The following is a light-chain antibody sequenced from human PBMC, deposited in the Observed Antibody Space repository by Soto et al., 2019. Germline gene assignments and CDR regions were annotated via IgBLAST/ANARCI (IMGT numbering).Light chain of an antibody. CDR3: QSYDSSLSGSV. Sequence: QSVLTQQPSVSAAPGQRVTISCTGSSSNIGTGYDAHWYQHLPGTAPRLLIYGNSNRPSGVPDRFSGSKSGTSASLAITGLQAEDEADYYCQSYDSSLSGSVFGGGTKLTVL. CDR2: GNS. CDR1: SSNIGTGYD. V-gene: IGLV1-40*01. J-gene: IGLJ2*01.